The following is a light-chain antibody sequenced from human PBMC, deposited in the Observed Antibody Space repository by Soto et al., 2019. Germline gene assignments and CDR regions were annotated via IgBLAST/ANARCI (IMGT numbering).Light chain of an antibody. Sequence: GDTATIPCRASQNISNLLVWYQQRPGKVPKRLMYSANRLESGVPSRFSGSGSGTEFTLTISSLQPEDFATYYCLQHNSYPRTFGQGTKVDIK. CDR1: QNISNL. CDR2: SAN. CDR3: LQHNSYPRT. J-gene: IGKJ1*01. V-gene: IGKV1-5*01.